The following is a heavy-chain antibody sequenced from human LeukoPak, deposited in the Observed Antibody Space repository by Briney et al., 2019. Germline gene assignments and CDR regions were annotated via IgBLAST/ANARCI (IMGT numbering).Heavy chain of an antibody. Sequence: SVKVSCKASGGTFSSYAISWVRQAPGQGLEWMGGIIPIFGTANYAQKFQGRVTITTDESTSTAYMELSSLRSEDTAVYYCARDLGGRGVENWFDPWGQGTLVTVSS. CDR3: ARDLGGRGVENWFDP. CDR1: GGTFSSYA. V-gene: IGHV1-69*05. J-gene: IGHJ5*02. D-gene: IGHD1-26*01. CDR2: IIPIFGTA.